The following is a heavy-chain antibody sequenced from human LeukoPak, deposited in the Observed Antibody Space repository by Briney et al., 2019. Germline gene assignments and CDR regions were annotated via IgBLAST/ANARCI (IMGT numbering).Heavy chain of an antibody. D-gene: IGHD5-12*01. CDR3: AREDRLSFDI. V-gene: IGHV6-1*01. Sequence: SQTLSLTCAISGDSVSSNNAAWHWIRKSPSRGLEWLGRTYYRSKWYYDYAVSVTSRVTINPDTSKNHFSLQLNSVAPEDTAVYFCAREDRLSFDIWGQGTMVTVSS. J-gene: IGHJ3*02. CDR1: GDSVSSNNAA. CDR2: TYYRSKWYY.